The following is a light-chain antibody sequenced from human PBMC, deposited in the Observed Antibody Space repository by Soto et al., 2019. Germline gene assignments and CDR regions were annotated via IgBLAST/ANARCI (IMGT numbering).Light chain of an antibody. CDR2: DAS. V-gene: IGKV3-11*01. Sequence: EIVLTQSPATLSFSPGERATLSCRASQTVSSYLACYQQKPGQAPRLLIYDASNRATGIPARFSGGGSGTDFTLTISSLEPEDFAVYYCQQRFNWPRFTFGQGTKVLIK. J-gene: IGKJ2*01. CDR3: QQRFNWPRFT. CDR1: QTVSSY.